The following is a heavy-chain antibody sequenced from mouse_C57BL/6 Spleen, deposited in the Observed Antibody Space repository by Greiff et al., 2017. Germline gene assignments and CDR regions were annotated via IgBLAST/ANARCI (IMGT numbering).Heavy chain of an antibody. Sequence: QVQLKQSGAELVRPGASVTLSCKASGYTFTDYEMHWVKQTPVHGLEWIGAIDPETGGTAYNQKFKGKAILTADKSSSTAYMELRSLTSEDSAVYYCTRLGGDYYGSSYGYWGQGTTLTVSS. J-gene: IGHJ2*01. V-gene: IGHV1-15*01. CDR3: TRLGGDYYGSSYGY. D-gene: IGHD1-1*01. CDR2: IDPETGGT. CDR1: GYTFTDYE.